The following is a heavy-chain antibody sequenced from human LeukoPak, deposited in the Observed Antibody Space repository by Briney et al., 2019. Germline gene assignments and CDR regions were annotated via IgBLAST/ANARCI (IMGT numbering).Heavy chain of an antibody. CDR2: VYYSGRT. V-gene: IGHV4-59*08. CDR3: ARQYSRSSYFDY. D-gene: IGHD6-6*01. CDR1: GDSISSYY. Sequence: SETLSLTCTVSGDSISSYYWTWIRQPPGKGLEWIGYVYYSGRTNYNPSLESRVTISVDTSKNHFSLNLTSGTAADTAVYYCARQYSRSSYFDYWGQGTLVTVSS. J-gene: IGHJ4*02.